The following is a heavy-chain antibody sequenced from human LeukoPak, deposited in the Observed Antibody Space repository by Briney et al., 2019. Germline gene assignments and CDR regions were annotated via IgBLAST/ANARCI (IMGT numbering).Heavy chain of an antibody. V-gene: IGHV1-69*13. CDR1: GGTFSSHA. Sequence: ASVKVSCKASGGTFSSHAISWVRQAPGQGLEWMGGIIPIFGTANYAQKFQGRVTITADESTSTAYMELSSLRSEDTAVYYCARLGQLVSKGDYYYYYMDVWGKGTTVTISS. D-gene: IGHD6-13*01. CDR2: IIPIFGTA. J-gene: IGHJ6*03. CDR3: ARLGQLVSKGDYYYYYMDV.